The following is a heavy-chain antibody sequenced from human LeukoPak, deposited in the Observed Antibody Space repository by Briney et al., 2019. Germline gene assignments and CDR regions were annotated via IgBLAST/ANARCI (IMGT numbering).Heavy chain of an antibody. CDR2: IRSKAYGGTT. CDR1: GFTFGDYA. D-gene: IGHD5-24*01. CDR3: ARDSRWLQADFDY. V-gene: IGHV3-49*03. Sequence: PGGSLRLSCTASGFTFGDYAMSWFRQAPGKGLEWVGFIRSKAYGGTTEYAASVKGRFTISRDDSESIAYLQMNSLKTEDTAVYYCARDSRWLQADFDYWGQGTLVTVSS. J-gene: IGHJ4*02.